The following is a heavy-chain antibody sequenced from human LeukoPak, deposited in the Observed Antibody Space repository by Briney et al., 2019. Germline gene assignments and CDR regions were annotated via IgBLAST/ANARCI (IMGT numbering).Heavy chain of an antibody. Sequence: PSETLSLTCAVYGGSFSGYYWSWIRQPPGKGLEWIGEINHSGSTNYSPSLKSRVTISVDTSKNQFSLKLGSVTAADTAVYYCARGPIAVDAFDIWGQGTMVTVSS. J-gene: IGHJ3*02. CDR3: ARGPIAVDAFDI. CDR2: INHSGST. D-gene: IGHD6-19*01. CDR1: GGSFSGYY. V-gene: IGHV4-34*01.